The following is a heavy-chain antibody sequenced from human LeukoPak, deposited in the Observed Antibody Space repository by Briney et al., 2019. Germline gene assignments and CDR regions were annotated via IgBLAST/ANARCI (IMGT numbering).Heavy chain of an antibody. CDR1: GFTFSSYA. D-gene: IGHD6-19*01. J-gene: IGHJ4*02. CDR2: ISHNGGST. Sequence: PGGSLRLSCSASGFTFSSYAIHWVRQAPGKGLEYVSSISHNGGSTYYADSVKGRFTISRDNSKNTLYLQTSSLRAEDTAVYYCVKGPTRIALGILDYWGEGSLVTVSS. V-gene: IGHV3-64D*06. CDR3: VKGPTRIALGILDY.